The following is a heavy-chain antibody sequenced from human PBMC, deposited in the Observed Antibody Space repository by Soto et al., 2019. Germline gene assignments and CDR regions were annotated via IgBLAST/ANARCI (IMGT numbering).Heavy chain of an antibody. J-gene: IGHJ6*02. CDR1: GFTFSSYA. CDR3: AKDRGGDLKGDGMDV. CDR2: IRNSGGDT. V-gene: IGHV3-23*01. Sequence: GGSLRLSCAASGFTFSSYAMSWVRQAPGKGLEWVSGIRNSGGDTDHADSVKGRFSISRDNSKNTLYLQMNSLRAEDTSVYYCAKDRGGDLKGDGMDVWGQGTTVTVSS. D-gene: IGHD2-21*02.